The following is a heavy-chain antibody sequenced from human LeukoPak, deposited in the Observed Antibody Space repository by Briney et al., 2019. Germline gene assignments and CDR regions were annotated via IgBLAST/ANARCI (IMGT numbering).Heavy chain of an antibody. Sequence: GRSLRLSCAASGFTFSSYSMHWVRQAPGKGLECVAGISYDGSNKYYADSVKGRFTISRDNSKNTLYLQMNSLRAEDTAVYYCARDPTPHLGWSDNDIEAGFTSHCGYWGQGTLVTVSS. V-gene: IGHV3-30*04. D-gene: IGHD5-12*01. CDR1: GFTFSSYS. CDR3: ARDPTPHLGWSDNDIEAGFTSHCGY. CDR2: ISYDGSNK. J-gene: IGHJ4*02.